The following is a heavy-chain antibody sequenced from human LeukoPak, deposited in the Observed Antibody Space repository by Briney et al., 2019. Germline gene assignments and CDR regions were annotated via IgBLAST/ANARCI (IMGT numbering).Heavy chain of an antibody. CDR2: ISAYNGNT. V-gene: IGHV1-18*01. CDR1: GYTFTSYG. J-gene: IGHJ5*02. CDR3: ARDLALGYSSSWYNWFDP. D-gene: IGHD6-13*01. Sequence: ASVKVSCKASGYTFTSYGISWVRQAPGQGLEWMGWISAYNGNTNYAQKLQGRVTMTTDTSTSTAYMELRSLRSDDTAVYYCARDLALGYSSSWYNWFDPWGQGTLVTVSS.